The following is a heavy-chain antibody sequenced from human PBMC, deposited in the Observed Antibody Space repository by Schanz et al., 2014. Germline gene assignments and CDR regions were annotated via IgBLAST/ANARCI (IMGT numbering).Heavy chain of an antibody. CDR2: ISSSSSYT. Sequence: QVQLVESGGGLVKPGGSLRLSCVASGFTFSDYYMSWIRQAPGKGLEWVSYISSSSSYTNYADSVKGRFTISRDNAKNLVYLQMNSLRVEDTAVYYCARDPNSVNELDYWGQGTLVTVSS. J-gene: IGHJ4*02. D-gene: IGHD5-12*01. CDR3: ARDPNSVNELDY. V-gene: IGHV3-11*05. CDR1: GFTFSDYY.